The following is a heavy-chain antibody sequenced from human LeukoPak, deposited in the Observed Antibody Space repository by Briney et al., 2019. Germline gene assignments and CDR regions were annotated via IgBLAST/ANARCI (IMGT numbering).Heavy chain of an antibody. V-gene: IGHV3-33*01. D-gene: IGHD3-22*01. Sequence: GRSLRLSCAASGFTFSSYGMHWVRQAPGKGLEWVAVIWYDGSNKYYADSVKGRFTISRDNSKNTLYLQMNSLRAEDTAVYYCARGGYYYDSSGTNDYWGQGTLVTVSS. CDR3: ARGGYYYDSSGTNDY. J-gene: IGHJ4*02. CDR1: GFTFSSYG. CDR2: IWYDGSNK.